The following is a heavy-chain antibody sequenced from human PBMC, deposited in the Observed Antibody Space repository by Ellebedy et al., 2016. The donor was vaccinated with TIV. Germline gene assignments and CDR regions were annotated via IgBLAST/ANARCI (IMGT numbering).Heavy chain of an antibody. Sequence: PGGSLRLSCAASGFTFSDYHMSWIRQAPGRGLEWISYINTGSSYTKYADSVWGRFTIARDNSKRSLYPQMNNLRVEDTGVYYCAREGNHKPFDYWGQGTLVTVSS. V-gene: IGHV3-11*06. CDR2: INTGSSYT. CDR3: AREGNHKPFDY. D-gene: IGHD3-10*01. J-gene: IGHJ4*02. CDR1: GFTFSDYH.